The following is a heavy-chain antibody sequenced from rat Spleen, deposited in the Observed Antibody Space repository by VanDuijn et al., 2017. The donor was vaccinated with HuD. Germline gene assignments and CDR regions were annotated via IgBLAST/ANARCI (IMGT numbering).Heavy chain of an antibody. CDR3: ARAGYLRDWYFDF. CDR2: ISPSGTGT. J-gene: IGHJ1*01. Sequence: EVQLVESDGGLVQPGRSLKLSCAASGFIFSNFDLAWVRQAPTKGLEWVASISPSGTGTYYRDSVKGRFTVSRDNAKSTLYLQMDSLRSEDTATYYCARAGYLRDWYFDFWGPGTMVTVSS. D-gene: IGHD2-2*01. V-gene: IGHV5S23*01. CDR1: GFIFSNFD.